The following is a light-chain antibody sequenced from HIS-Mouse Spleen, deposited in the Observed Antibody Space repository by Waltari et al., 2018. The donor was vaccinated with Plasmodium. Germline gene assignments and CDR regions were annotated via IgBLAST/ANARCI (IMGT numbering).Light chain of an antibody. Sequence: EIVMTQSPATLSVSPGERATRTCRASQSVSSNLAWYQQKPGQAPRISSYGASTRATGIRARVSGSGSGTEFTLTISSMQSEDFAVYYCQQYNNWPYTFGQGTKLEIK. CDR1: QSVSSN. CDR2: GAS. V-gene: IGKV3-15*01. J-gene: IGKJ2*01. CDR3: QQYNNWPYT.